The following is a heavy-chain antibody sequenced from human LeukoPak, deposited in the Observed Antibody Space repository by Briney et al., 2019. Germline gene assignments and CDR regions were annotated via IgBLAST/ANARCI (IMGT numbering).Heavy chain of an antibody. CDR2: ISSSGSTI. D-gene: IGHD1-26*01. J-gene: IGHJ4*02. CDR3: ARGGWEPYFDY. V-gene: IGHV3-11*01. Sequence: GGSLRLSCAASGFTFFNYAMSWVRQSPGKGLEWVSYISSSGSTIYYTDSVKGRFTISRDNAKNSLYLQMNSLRAEDTAVYYCARGGWEPYFDYWGQGTLVTVSS. CDR1: GFTFFNYA.